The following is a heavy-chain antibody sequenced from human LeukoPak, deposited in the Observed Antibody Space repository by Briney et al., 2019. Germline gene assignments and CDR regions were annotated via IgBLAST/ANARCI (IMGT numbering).Heavy chain of an antibody. Sequence: PSETLSLTCTVSGGSITSSYWSWIRQPPGKGLEWIGYTHYTGTIHYNPFLRSRVTMSVDTSKNQFSLNLSSVTAADTAVYYCAKHDTKTSGGYHTDYWSQGTLVTVSS. CDR3: AKHDTKTSGGYHTDY. V-gene: IGHV4-59*08. CDR2: THYTGTI. D-gene: IGHD3-3*01. J-gene: IGHJ4*02. CDR1: GGSITSSY.